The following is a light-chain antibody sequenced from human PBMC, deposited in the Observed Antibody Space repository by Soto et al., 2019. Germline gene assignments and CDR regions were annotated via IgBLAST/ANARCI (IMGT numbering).Light chain of an antibody. CDR1: QDIRGA. CDR3: QQFNTYPIT. Sequence: AIQLTQSPSSLSASVGDRVTITCRASQDIRGALAWYQQKPGKAPKLLIYDVSSLESGVPSRFSGRGSGTDFTLTISSLQPEDFATYYCQQFNTYPITFGQGTRLEIK. CDR2: DVS. V-gene: IGKV1-13*02. J-gene: IGKJ5*01.